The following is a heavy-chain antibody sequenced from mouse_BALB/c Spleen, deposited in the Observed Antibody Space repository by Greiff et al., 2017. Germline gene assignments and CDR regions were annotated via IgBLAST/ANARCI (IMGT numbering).Heavy chain of an antibody. V-gene: IGHV1-80*01. CDR3: ARSAGGYYAAMDY. CDR1: GYAFSSYW. CDR2: IYPGDGDT. D-gene: IGHD2-3*01. J-gene: IGHJ4*01. Sequence: VQLQQSGAELVRPGSSVKISCKASGYAFSSYWMNWVKQRPGQGLEWIGQIYPGDGDTNYNGKFKGKATLTADKSSSTAYMQLSSLTSEDSAVYFCARSAGGYYAAMDYWGQGTSVTVSA.